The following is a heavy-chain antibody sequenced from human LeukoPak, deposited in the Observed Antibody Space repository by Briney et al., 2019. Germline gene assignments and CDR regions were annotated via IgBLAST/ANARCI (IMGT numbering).Heavy chain of an antibody. D-gene: IGHD3-22*01. Sequence: SETLSLTCTVSGGSISSYYWSWIRQPPGKGLEWIGYIYYSGSTNYNSSLKSRVTISVDTSKNQFSLKVSSVTAADTAVYYCARVGENYYDSSPDAFDIWGQGTMVTVSS. CDR2: IYYSGST. J-gene: IGHJ3*02. CDR3: ARVGENYYDSSPDAFDI. V-gene: IGHV4-59*01. CDR1: GGSISSYY.